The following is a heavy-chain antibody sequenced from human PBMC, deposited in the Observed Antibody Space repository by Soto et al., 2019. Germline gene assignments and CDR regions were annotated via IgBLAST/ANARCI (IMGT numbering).Heavy chain of an antibody. CDR2: IWYDGSNK. V-gene: IGHV3-33*01. D-gene: IGHD5-12*01. J-gene: IGHJ6*02. CDR1: GFTFSSYG. CDR3: ARAASGYVDYYYYGMDV. Sequence: QVQLVESGGGVVQPGRSLRLSCAASGFTFSSYGMHWVRQAPGKGLEWVAVIWYDGSNKYYADSVKGRFTISRDNSKNTLYLQMNSLRAEDTAVYYCARAASGYVDYYYYGMDVGAKGPRSPSP.